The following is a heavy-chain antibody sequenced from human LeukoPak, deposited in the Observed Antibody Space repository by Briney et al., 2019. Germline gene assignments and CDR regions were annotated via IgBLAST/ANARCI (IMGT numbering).Heavy chain of an antibody. J-gene: IGHJ5*02. D-gene: IGHD1-26*01. V-gene: IGHV3-48*01. CDR1: GFTFSTYS. CDR2: ITPSSSTI. Sequence: SGGSLRLSCAASGFTFSTYSMNWVRQAPGKGLEWISYITPSSSTIYYADSVKGRFTISRDNAKNSLYLQMNSLRGEDTAVYYCAKAGGIYYPDHFDPWGQGTLVTVSS. CDR3: AKAGGIYYPDHFDP.